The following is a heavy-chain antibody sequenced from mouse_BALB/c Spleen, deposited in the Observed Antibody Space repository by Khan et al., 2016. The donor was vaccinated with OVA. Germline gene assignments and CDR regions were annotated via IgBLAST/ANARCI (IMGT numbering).Heavy chain of an antibody. CDR2: INTNTGEP. CDR3: ARSRWLLPAMDY. V-gene: IGHV9-3*02. CDR1: GYTFTKNG. D-gene: IGHD2-3*01. Sequence: QLQLKQSGPELKKPGETVKISCKASGYTFTKNGMNWVKQAPGKGLKWMGWINTNTGEPTYAEEFKGRFAFSLETSASTAYLQINNLKNEDTGTYFCARSRWLLPAMDYWGQGTSVTVSS. J-gene: IGHJ4*01.